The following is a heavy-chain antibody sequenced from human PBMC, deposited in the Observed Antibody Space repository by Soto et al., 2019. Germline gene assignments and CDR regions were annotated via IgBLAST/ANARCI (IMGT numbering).Heavy chain of an antibody. D-gene: IGHD1-7*01. CDR2: IWYDGSNR. J-gene: IGHJ4*02. CDR3: AAATTWNFHFHS. Sequence: QVQLVESGGGVVQPGTSLRLSCAASGFTISTHGMHWVRQAPGKGLEWVANIWYDGSNRFYADSVKGRFTISKDNSKNTLYLQMSSLRAEDTAVYYCAAATTWNFHFHSWGQGTQVTVSS. CDR1: GFTISTHG. V-gene: IGHV3-33*01.